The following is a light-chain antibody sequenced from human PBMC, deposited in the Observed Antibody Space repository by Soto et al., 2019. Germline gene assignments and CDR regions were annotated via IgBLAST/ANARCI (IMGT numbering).Light chain of an antibody. CDR1: QSVSSSY. J-gene: IGKJ2*03. V-gene: IGKV3-20*01. CDR2: GAS. Sequence: EIVLTQSPGTLSLSPGERATLSCRASQSVSSSYLAWYQQKPGQAPRLLIYGASSRATGIPDRFSGSGSGTDFTLTISRLEPEDFGVYYCQQYGSSPPYGFGQGTKLEIK. CDR3: QQYGSSPPYG.